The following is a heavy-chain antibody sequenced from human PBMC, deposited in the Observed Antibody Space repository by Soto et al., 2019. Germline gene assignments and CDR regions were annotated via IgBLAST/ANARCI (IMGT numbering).Heavy chain of an antibody. CDR2: INHSGST. V-gene: IGHV4-34*01. D-gene: IGHD3-10*01. CDR1: GGSISSGGYS. Sequence: SETLSLTCAVSGGSISSGGYSWSWIRQPPGKGLEWIGEINHSGSTNYNPSLKSRVTISVDTSKNQFSLKLSSVTAADTAVYYCARGGGYYGSGSYYIFDYWGQGTLVTVSS. J-gene: IGHJ4*02. CDR3: ARGGGYYGSGSYYIFDY.